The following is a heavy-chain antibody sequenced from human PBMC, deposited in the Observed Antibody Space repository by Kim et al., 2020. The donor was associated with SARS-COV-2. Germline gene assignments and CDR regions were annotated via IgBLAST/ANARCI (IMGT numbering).Heavy chain of an antibody. V-gene: IGHV4-31*03. CDR3: ARDVISSSWKGGFDY. D-gene: IGHD6-13*01. CDR2: IYYSGST. CDR1: GGSISSGGYY. Sequence: SETLSLTCTVSGGSISSGGYYWSWIRQHPGKGLEWIGYIYYSGSTYYNPSLKSRVTISVDTSKNQFSLKLSSVTAADTAVYYCARDVISSSWKGGFDYWGQGTLVTVSS. J-gene: IGHJ4*02.